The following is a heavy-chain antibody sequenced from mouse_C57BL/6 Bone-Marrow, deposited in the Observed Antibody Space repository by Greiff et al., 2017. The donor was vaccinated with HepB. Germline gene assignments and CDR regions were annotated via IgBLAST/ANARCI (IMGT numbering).Heavy chain of an antibody. V-gene: IGHV1-50*01. J-gene: IGHJ2*01. CDR2: IDPSDSYT. CDR3: AREDYDGGPYYFDY. CDR1: GYTFTSYW. Sequence: QVQLQQPGAELVKPGASVKLSCKASGYTFTSYWMQWVKQRPGQGLEWIGEIDPSDSYTNYNQKFKGKATLTVDTSSITAYMQLSSLTSEDSAVYYCAREDYDGGPYYFDYWGQGTTLTVSS. D-gene: IGHD2-3*01.